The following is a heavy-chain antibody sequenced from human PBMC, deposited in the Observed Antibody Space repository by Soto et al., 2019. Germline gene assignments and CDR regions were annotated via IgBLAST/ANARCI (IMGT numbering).Heavy chain of an antibody. J-gene: IGHJ1*01. CDR2: IAPIFNTT. CDR3: ARGTDILNLGILEY. CDR1: GGSFSNYA. V-gene: IGHV1-69*01. D-gene: IGHD3-9*01. Sequence: QVQLVQSGAEVKKPGSSVKVSCKTSGGSFSNYAISWVRQAPGHGLEWMGGIAPIFNTTNYAQKFRGRVTVTADESTSAAYMELSSLRSEDTALYCCARGTDILNLGILEYWGQGTLVIVSS.